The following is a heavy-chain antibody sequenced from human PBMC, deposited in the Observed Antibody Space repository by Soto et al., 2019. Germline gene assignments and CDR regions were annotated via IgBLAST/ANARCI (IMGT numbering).Heavy chain of an antibody. J-gene: IGHJ6*02. CDR2: VHYSGSV. CDR3: AREDDGGDRDYYGLDV. CDR1: GGSISFDHYH. V-gene: IGHV4-30-4*01. D-gene: IGHD2-21*02. Sequence: QVQLQQSGPGLVKPSQTLSLTCTVSGGSISFDHYHWPWIRQPPGKGLEWIGYVHYSGSVLYNPSLQSRVALSVDTSKNQFSLKLSSVTAADTAVYFCAREDDGGDRDYYGLDVWGQGTTVTVSS.